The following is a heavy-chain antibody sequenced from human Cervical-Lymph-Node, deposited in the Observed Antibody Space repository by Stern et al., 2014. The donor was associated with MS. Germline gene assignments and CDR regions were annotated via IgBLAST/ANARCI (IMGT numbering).Heavy chain of an antibody. Sequence: QLQLQESGSGLVKPSQTLSLTCAVSGGSISSGGYSWSWIRQPPGKGLEWIGDIYHCGRPYTNPSPKSRVTIAVASSKNKFSLKLSSVTAADTAVYYCARSYSSSPNWFDPWGQGTLVTVSS. CDR2: IYHCGRP. CDR1: GGSISSGGYS. CDR3: ARSYSSSPNWFDP. V-gene: IGHV4-30-2*01. D-gene: IGHD6-13*01. J-gene: IGHJ5*02.